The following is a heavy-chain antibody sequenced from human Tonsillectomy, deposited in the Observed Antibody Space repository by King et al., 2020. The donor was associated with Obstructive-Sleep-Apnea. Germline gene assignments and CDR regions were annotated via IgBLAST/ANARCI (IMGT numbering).Heavy chain of an antibody. D-gene: IGHD2-2*01. CDR1: GFTFSSYA. V-gene: IGHV3-23*01. J-gene: IGHJ4*02. Sequence: VQLLESGGGLVQPGGSLRLSCAASGFTFSSYAMSWVRQAPEKGLEWLSSISGSGGDTYYAASVKGRFIISRDNSKNTLYLQMNSLRAEDTALYYCVKYCSATSCYSAPNGHWGQGTLVTVSS. CDR2: ISGSGGDT. CDR3: VKYCSATSCYSAPNGH.